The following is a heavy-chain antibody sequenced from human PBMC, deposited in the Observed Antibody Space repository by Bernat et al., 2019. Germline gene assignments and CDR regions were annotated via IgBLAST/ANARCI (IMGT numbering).Heavy chain of an antibody. D-gene: IGHD5-12*01. V-gene: IGHV4-59*01. CDR1: GGSISSYY. J-gene: IGHJ4*02. Sequence: QVQLQESGPGLVKPSETLSLTCTVSGGSISSYYWSWIRQPPGKGLEWIGYIYYSGSTNYNPSLKSRVTISVDTSKNQFSLKLSSVTAADTAVYYCASANSGYDLSLDYWGQGTLVTVSS. CDR3: ASANSGYDLSLDY. CDR2: IYYSGST.